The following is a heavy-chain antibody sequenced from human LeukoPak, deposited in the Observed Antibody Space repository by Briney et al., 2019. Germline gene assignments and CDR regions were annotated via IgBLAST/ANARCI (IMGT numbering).Heavy chain of an antibody. Sequence: ASVKVSCKASGYTFTSYGISWVRQAPGQGLEWMGWISAYNGNTNYAQKLQGRVTMTTDTSTSTAYMELRSLRSEDTAVYYCATDRLDIVVVPAAMNYWGQGTLVTVSS. CDR3: ATDRLDIVVVPAAMNY. D-gene: IGHD2-2*01. V-gene: IGHV1-18*01. CDR2: ISAYNGNT. CDR1: GYTFTSYG. J-gene: IGHJ4*02.